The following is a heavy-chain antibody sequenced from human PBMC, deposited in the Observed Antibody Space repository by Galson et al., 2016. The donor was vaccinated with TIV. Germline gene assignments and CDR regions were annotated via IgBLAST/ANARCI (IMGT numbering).Heavy chain of an antibody. D-gene: IGHD3-22*01. CDR2: ISNGGSTT. Sequence: SLRLSCAVSGFTFTDYYMNWIRQAPGKGLEWVSYISNGGSTTYYADFVKGRFTISRDNAKNSLYLHMSSLRAEDTAVYYCAGAVTMRVADYYYGMDVWGQGTAVSVSS. J-gene: IGHJ6*02. CDR3: AGAVTMRVADYYYGMDV. V-gene: IGHV3-11*04. CDR1: GFTFTDYY.